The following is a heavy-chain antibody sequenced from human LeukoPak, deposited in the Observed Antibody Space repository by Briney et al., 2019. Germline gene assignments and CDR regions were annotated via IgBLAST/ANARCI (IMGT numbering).Heavy chain of an antibody. CDR2: LHTDGNT. CDR1: EFTVRSNY. V-gene: IGHV3-53*01. D-gene: IGHD3-10*01. Sequence: GGSLRLSCVASEFTVRSNYMTWVRQAPGKGLEWVSILHTDGNTYNADSVKGRFTISRDDSTNTVYLQMNSLRAEDTAVYYCARVRITMLRGRNDLYYMDVWGKGTTVIVTS. CDR3: ARVRITMLRGRNDLYYMDV. J-gene: IGHJ6*03.